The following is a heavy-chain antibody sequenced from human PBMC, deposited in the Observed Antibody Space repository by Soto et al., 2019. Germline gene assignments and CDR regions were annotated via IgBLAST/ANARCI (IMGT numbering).Heavy chain of an antibody. D-gene: IGHD3-16*01. CDR3: ARVSRIPMGDFDY. Sequence: GASVKVSCKASGGTFSSYAISWVRQAPGQGLEWMGGIIPIFGTANYAQKFQGGVTITADESTSTAYMELSSLRSEDTAVYYCARVSRIPMGDFDYWGQGTLVTVSS. CDR2: IIPIFGTA. CDR1: GGTFSSYA. J-gene: IGHJ4*02. V-gene: IGHV1-69*13.